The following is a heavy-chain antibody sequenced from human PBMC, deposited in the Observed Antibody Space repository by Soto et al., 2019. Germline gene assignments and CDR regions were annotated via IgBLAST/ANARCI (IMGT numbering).Heavy chain of an antibody. D-gene: IGHD2-15*01. J-gene: IGHJ6*02. CDR1: GFTFSSYS. V-gene: IGHV3-21*01. CDR3: AREYAEYCSGGSCPFMDV. Sequence: PGGSLRLSCAASGFTFSSYSMNWVRQAPGKGLEWVSSISSSSSYIYYADSVKGRFTISRDNAKNSLYLQMNSLRAEDTAVYYCAREYAEYCSGGSCPFMDVWGQGTTVTVSS. CDR2: ISSSSSYI.